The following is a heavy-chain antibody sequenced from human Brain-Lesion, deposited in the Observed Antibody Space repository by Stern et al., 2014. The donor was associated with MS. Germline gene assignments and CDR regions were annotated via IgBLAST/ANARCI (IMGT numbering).Heavy chain of an antibody. CDR2: ISGRGGPT. V-gene: IGHV3-23*04. CDR3: AKWPHHIAVAGTRYFQH. CDR1: GFSLSTYA. D-gene: IGHD6-19*01. Sequence: EVQLVESGGGLVQPGGSLRLSCAASGFSLSTYAMSWVRQTPGKGLQWVSAISGRGGPTYYADSVKGRFTISRDNSKNSLYLQMDSLRADDTAVYYCAKWPHHIAVAGTRYFQHWGQGTLVTVSS. J-gene: IGHJ1*01.